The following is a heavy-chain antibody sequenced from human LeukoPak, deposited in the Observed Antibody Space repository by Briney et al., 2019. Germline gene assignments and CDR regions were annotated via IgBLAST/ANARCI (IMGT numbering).Heavy chain of an antibody. Sequence: SQTLSLTCAISGDSVSSNNGAWNWSRQSPSRGLEWLGRTYYRSKWYNDYAGSMKGRITISPDTSKNLFSLQLNSVTPEDTAVYYCARDVGTSGRYTFDYWGQGTLVTVSS. CDR1: GDSVSSNNGA. J-gene: IGHJ4*02. CDR3: ARDVGTSGRYTFDY. V-gene: IGHV6-1*01. D-gene: IGHD3-16*02. CDR2: TYYRSKWYN.